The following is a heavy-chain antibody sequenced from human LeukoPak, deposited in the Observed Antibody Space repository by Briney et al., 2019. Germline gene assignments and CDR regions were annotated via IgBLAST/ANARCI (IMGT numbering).Heavy chain of an antibody. V-gene: IGHV1-2*02. CDR1: GYTFTGYY. Sequence: GASVKVSCKASGYTFTGYYMHWVRQAPGQGLEWMGWINPNSGGTNYAQKLQGRVTMTTDTSTSTAYMELRSLRSDDTAVYYCARDHSYGYSRWFDPWGQGTLVTVSS. CDR2: INPNSGGT. D-gene: IGHD5-18*01. CDR3: ARDHSYGYSRWFDP. J-gene: IGHJ5*02.